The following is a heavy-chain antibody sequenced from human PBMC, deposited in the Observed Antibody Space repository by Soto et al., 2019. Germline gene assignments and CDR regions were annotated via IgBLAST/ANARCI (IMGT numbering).Heavy chain of an antibody. D-gene: IGHD2-15*01. Sequence: SETLSLTCTVSGGSFSSYYWSWIRQPPGKGLEWIGYIYYDGYTDYNPSLKSRVTISIDRSKNHFSLNLNSVTAADTAVYYCARGSTSRWDYWGQGTRVTVSS. CDR3: ARGSTSRWDY. V-gene: IGHV4-59*01. J-gene: IGHJ4*02. CDR2: IYYDGYT. CDR1: GGSFSSYY.